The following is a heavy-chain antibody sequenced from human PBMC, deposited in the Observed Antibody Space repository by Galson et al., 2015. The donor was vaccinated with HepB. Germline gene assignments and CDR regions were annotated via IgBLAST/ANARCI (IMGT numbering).Heavy chain of an antibody. J-gene: IGHJ4*02. CDR3: AKDNLRTFGVVISYFDY. CDR2: ISSSAGDT. Sequence: SLRLSCAASGFTFSRYAMTWVRQAPGKGLEWVSSISSSAGDTYYADSVKGRFTISRDNSKNTLHLQMNSLRAEDTAVYYCAKDNLRTFGVVISYFDYWGQGTLVTVSS. D-gene: IGHD3-3*01. CDR1: GFTFSRYA. V-gene: IGHV3-23*01.